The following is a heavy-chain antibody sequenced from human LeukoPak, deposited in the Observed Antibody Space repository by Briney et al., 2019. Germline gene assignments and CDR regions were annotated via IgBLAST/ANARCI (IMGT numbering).Heavy chain of an antibody. CDR2: IKSDGGS. CDR1: GFTFNSYC. D-gene: IGHD2-8*01. CDR3: ASGPSINETND. J-gene: IGHJ4*02. Sequence: GGSLTLSYAVSGFTFNSYCMHWVRQTPGKGLVWVARIKSDGGSTYADSVKGRVTISRDNAKSTLYLQMNSLRAEDTAVYYCASGPSINETNDSGQATRVTVSS. V-gene: IGHV3-74*03.